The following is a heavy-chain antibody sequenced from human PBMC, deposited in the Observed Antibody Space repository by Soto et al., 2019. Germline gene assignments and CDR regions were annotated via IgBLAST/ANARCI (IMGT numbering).Heavy chain of an antibody. CDR2: IYYSGST. V-gene: IGHV4-59*01. Sequence: SETLSLTCTVSGGSISSYYWSWIRQPPGKGLEWIGYIYYSGSTNYNPSLKSRVTISVDTSKNQFSLKLSSVTAADTAVYYCARDLGYGNWFDPWGQGTLVTAPQ. J-gene: IGHJ5*02. D-gene: IGHD6-13*01. CDR3: ARDLGYGNWFDP. CDR1: GGSISSYY.